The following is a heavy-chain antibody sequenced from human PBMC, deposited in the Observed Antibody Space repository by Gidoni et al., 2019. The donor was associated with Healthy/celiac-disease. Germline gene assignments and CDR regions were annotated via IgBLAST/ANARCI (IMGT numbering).Heavy chain of an antibody. CDR2: IYLDDDK. J-gene: IGHJ4*02. Sequence: QITLKESGPTLVKPTQTLTVTCTFSGFSLSNSGVGVGWIRQPPGKALEWLALIYLDDDKRYSPSLKSMLTITKDTSKNQVVLTRTNMDPVDTATYYCALSYDSSGWGDYWGQGTLVTVSS. CDR3: ALSYDSSGWGDY. D-gene: IGHD3-22*01. V-gene: IGHV2-5*02. CDR1: GFSLSNSGVG.